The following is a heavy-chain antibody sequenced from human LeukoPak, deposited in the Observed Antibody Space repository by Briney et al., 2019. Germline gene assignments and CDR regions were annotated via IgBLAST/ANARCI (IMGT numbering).Heavy chain of an antibody. CDR2: INHSGST. CDR3: ARERRPTYYDFWSGYYI. Sequence: SETLSLTCTVSGGSISSSSYYWSWIRQPPGKGLEWIGEINHSGSTNYNPSLKGRVTISVDTSKNQFSLKLSSVTAADTAVYYCARERRPTYYDFWSGYYIWGQGTLVTVSS. J-gene: IGHJ4*02. D-gene: IGHD3-3*01. CDR1: GGSISSSSYY. V-gene: IGHV4-39*02.